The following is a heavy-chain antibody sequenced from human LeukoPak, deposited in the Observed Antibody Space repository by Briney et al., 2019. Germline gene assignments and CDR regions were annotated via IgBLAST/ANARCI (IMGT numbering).Heavy chain of an antibody. Sequence: EASVKVSCKASGGTFSSYAISWVRQAPGQGLEWMGGIIPIFGTANYAQKFQGRVTITTDESTSTAYMELSNMRPEDTATYYCARNEAGYHYYIGVWGEGTAVTVSS. J-gene: IGHJ6*03. CDR3: ARNEAGYHYYIGV. CDR2: IIPIFGTA. D-gene: IGHD1-14*01. V-gene: IGHV1-69*05. CDR1: GGTFSSYA.